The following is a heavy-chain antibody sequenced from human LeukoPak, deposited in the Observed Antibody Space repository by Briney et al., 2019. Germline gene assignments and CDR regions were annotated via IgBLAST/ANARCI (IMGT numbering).Heavy chain of an antibody. J-gene: IGHJ5*02. Sequence: ASVKVSCKASSYTFTNYAFTWVRQAPGQGLEWMGWISAYNGNTNYAQKLHGRVTMTTDTSTSTAYMELRSLRSDDTAVYYCARGLEWLTRRHTWFDPWGQGTLVTVSS. CDR1: SYTFTNYA. D-gene: IGHD3-3*01. CDR2: ISAYNGNT. CDR3: ARGLEWLTRRHTWFDP. V-gene: IGHV1-18*01.